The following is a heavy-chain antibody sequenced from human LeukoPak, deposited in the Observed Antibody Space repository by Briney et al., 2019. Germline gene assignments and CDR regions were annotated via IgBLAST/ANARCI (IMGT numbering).Heavy chain of an antibody. D-gene: IGHD3-3*01. CDR1: GFTFSSYG. CDR3: AKDYDVLRFLEWSIDY. V-gene: IGHV3-30*18. J-gene: IGHJ4*02. Sequence: GGSLRLSCAASGFTFSSYGMPWVRQAPGKGLEWVAVISYDGSNKYYADSVKGRFTISRDNSKNTLYLQMNSLRAEDTAVYYCAKDYDVLRFLEWSIDYWGQGTLVTVSS. CDR2: ISYDGSNK.